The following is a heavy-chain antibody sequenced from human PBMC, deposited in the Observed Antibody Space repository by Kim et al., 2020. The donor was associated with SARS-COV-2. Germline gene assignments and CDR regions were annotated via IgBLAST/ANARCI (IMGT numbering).Heavy chain of an antibody. CDR2: INHSGST. J-gene: IGHJ6*01. V-gene: IGHV4-34*01. Sequence: SETLSHTCAVYGGSFSGYYWSWIRQPPGKGLEWIGEINHSGSTNYNPSLKSRVTISVDTSKNQFSLKLSSVTAADTAVYYCARGEGRITMVRGVIMVLTNYYGMEVWGAGATGTVSS. D-gene: IGHD3-10*01. CDR1: GGSFSGYY. CDR3: ARGEGRITMVRGVIMVLTNYYGMEV.